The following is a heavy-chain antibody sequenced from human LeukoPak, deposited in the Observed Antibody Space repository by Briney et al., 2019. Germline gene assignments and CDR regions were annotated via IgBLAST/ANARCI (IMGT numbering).Heavy chain of an antibody. CDR3: ARDGHTAMVVGGYYYYYYYMDV. CDR2: IWYDGSNK. Sequence: GGSLRLSCAASGFTFSSYGMHWVRQAPGKGLEWVAVIWYDGSNKYYADSVKGRFTISRDNSKNTLYLQMNSLRAEDTAVYYCARDGHTAMVVGGYYYYYYYMDVWGKGTTVTVSS. D-gene: IGHD5-18*01. J-gene: IGHJ6*03. CDR1: GFTFSSYG. V-gene: IGHV3-33*01.